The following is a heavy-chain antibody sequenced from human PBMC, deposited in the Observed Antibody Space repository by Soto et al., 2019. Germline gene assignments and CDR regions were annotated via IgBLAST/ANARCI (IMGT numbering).Heavy chain of an antibody. Sequence: SETLSLTCTVSGGSISSYYWSWIRQPPGKGLEWIGYIYYSGSTNYNPSLKSRVTISVDTSKTQFSLKLSSVTAADTAVYYCAIGVGQQLVLSYWGQGTLVTSPQ. CDR1: GGSISSYY. J-gene: IGHJ4*02. CDR2: IYYSGST. CDR3: AIGVGQQLVLSY. V-gene: IGHV4-59*01. D-gene: IGHD6-13*01.